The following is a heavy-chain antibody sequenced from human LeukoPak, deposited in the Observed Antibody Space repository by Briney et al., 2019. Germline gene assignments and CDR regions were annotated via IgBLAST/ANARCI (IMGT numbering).Heavy chain of an antibody. CDR2: ISSSSSYI. D-gene: IGHD3-16*01. V-gene: IGHV3-21*01. CDR1: GFTFSSYA. CDR3: ATPIGGETPDLDY. J-gene: IGHJ4*02. Sequence: GGSLRLSCAASGFTFSSYAMSWVRQAPGKGLEWVSSISSSSSYIYYADSVKGRFIISRDNAKNSLYLQMNSLRAEDTAVYYCATPIGGETPDLDYWGQGTLVTVSS.